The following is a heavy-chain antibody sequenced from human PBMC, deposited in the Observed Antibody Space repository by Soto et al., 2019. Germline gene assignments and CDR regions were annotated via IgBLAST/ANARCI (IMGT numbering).Heavy chain of an antibody. CDR1: GFTFSSYA. V-gene: IGHV3-23*01. CDR3: ARNILIVAQYGMDV. Sequence: EVQLLESGGGLVQPGGSLRLSCAASGFTFSSYAMSWVRQAPGKGLEWVSAISGSGGSTYYADSVKGRFTISRDNSKNSLYLQMNSLRAEDTAVYYCARNILIVAQYGMDVWGQGTTVTVSS. D-gene: IGHD3-22*01. CDR2: ISGSGGST. J-gene: IGHJ6*02.